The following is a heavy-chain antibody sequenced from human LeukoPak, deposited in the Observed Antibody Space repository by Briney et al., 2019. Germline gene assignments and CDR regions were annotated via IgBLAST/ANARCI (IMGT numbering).Heavy chain of an antibody. CDR3: ARQYQDYFDY. V-gene: IGHV5-51*01. Sequence: GESLKISCKVSGYRFTSYWIGWVRQMPGKGLEWMGIIFPGDSDSRYSPSFQGQVTISVDEAISTAYLQWSSLKASDTAMYYCARQYQDYFDYWGQGTLVTVSS. J-gene: IGHJ4*02. CDR1: GYRFTSYW. D-gene: IGHD2-2*01. CDR2: IFPGDSDS.